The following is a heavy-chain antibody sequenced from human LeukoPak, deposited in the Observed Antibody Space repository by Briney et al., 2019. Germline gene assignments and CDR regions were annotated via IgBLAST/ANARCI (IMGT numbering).Heavy chain of an antibody. CDR2: LYSSGTT. D-gene: IGHD3-10*01. CDR3: ARGGVRWHYMVRGPYYFDY. CDR1: GGSISSGTNY. V-gene: IGHV4-61*02. J-gene: IGHJ4*02. Sequence: PSQTLSLTCTVSGGSISSGTNYWNWIRQPAGKELEWIGRLYSSGTTNYNPSLKSRVTISVDTSKNQFSLKLSSVTAADTAVYYCARGGVRWHYMVRGPYYFDYWGQGTLVTVSS.